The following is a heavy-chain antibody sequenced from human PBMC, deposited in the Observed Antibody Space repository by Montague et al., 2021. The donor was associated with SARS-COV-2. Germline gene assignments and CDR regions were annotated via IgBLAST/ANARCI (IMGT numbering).Heavy chain of an antibody. CDR3: ARDGRRTTVTPRGVITLHYFDY. Sequence: TLSLTCTVSGGSISSSSYYWGWIRQHPGKGLEWIGYIYYSGSTYYNPSLKSRVTISVDTSKNQFSLKLSSVTAADTAVYYCARDGRRTTVTPRGVITLHYFDYWGQGTLVTVSS. V-gene: IGHV4-31*03. J-gene: IGHJ4*02. CDR2: IYYSGST. D-gene: IGHD4-17*01. CDR1: GGSISSSSYY.